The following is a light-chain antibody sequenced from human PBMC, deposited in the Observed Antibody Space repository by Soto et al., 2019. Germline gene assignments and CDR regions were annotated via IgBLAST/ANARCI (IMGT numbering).Light chain of an antibody. CDR1: QSLNDN. Sequence: EIVLTQSPATLSLSPGERATLSCRTSQSLNDNLAWYQQKPGQAPRLLIYRASTRATGVPARFSASGSGTEFTLTISSLQSEDSAVYYCHQYSNWPPWTFGPGTKVDIK. CDR2: RAS. V-gene: IGKV3-15*01. CDR3: HQYSNWPPWT. J-gene: IGKJ1*01.